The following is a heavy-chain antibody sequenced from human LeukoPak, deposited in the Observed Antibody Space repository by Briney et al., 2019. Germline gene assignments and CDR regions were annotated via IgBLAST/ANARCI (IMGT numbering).Heavy chain of an antibody. CDR3: ATGVNGHSL. Sequence: PGGSLRLSCAASGFTFSDYAMHWVRQAPGKGLEWVAVISYDGSNKYYADSVKGRFTISRDNSKNTLYLQMNSLRAEDTAVYYCATGVNGHSLWGQGTMVTVSS. CDR2: ISYDGSNK. V-gene: IGHV3-30-3*01. D-gene: IGHD2-8*01. CDR1: GFTFSDYA. J-gene: IGHJ4*03.